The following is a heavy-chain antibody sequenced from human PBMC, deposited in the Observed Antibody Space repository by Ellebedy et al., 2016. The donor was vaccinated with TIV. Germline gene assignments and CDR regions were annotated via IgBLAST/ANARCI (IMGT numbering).Heavy chain of an antibody. Sequence: GESLKISCAASGFTFSRYAMHWVRQAPGKGLEWVAVILYDESNTYYADSVKGRFTISRDNAKNSLYLQMNGLRVEDTAIYYCAKDPNFNPDYFDYWGQGTLVTVSS. V-gene: IGHV3-33*06. CDR2: ILYDESNT. CDR1: GFTFSRYA. J-gene: IGHJ4*02. CDR3: AKDPNFNPDYFDY. D-gene: IGHD1-1*01.